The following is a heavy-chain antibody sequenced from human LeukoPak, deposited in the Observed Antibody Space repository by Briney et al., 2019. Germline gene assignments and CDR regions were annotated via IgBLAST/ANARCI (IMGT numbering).Heavy chain of an antibody. CDR1: GYTFTSHD. CDR3: ARDRSGNYWLDP. Sequence: GASVKVSCKASGYTFTSHDINWVRQATGQGLEWMGWMNPNSGNTGYVQKFQGRVTMTRNTSISTAYMELSSLRSEDTAVYYCARDRSGNYWLDPWGQGTLVTVSS. J-gene: IGHJ5*02. CDR2: MNPNSGNT. D-gene: IGHD3-3*01. V-gene: IGHV1-8*01.